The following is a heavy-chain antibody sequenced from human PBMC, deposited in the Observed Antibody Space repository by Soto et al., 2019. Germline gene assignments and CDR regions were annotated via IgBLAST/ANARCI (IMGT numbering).Heavy chain of an antibody. J-gene: IGHJ4*02. CDR1: GHTFTNYE. CDR3: AITPRGAALVPDY. D-gene: IGHD3-10*01. Sequence: QVQLVQSGAEVKKPGASVKVSCKASGHTFTNYEINWVRQATGQGLEWMGWMSPNSGNTGYAQRFQGRVTLTRNTSISTAYMELSRLRSEDTAVEYCAITPRGAALVPDYWGQGTLVTVSS. V-gene: IGHV1-8*01. CDR2: MSPNSGNT.